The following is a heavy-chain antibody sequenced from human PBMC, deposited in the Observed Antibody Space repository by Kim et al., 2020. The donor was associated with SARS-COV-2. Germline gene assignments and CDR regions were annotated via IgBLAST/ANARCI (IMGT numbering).Heavy chain of an antibody. V-gene: IGHV3-30*04. CDR1: GFTFSSYA. J-gene: IGHJ4*02. D-gene: IGHD6-19*01. CDR3: ASTGSGWFFEY. CDR2: ISYDGSNK. Sequence: GGSLRLSCAASGFTFSSYAMYWVRQAPGKGLEWVTVISYDGSNKYYADSVKGRFTISRDNSKNRLYLQMNSLRAEDTAVYYCASTGSGWFFEYWGQGTLVTVSS.